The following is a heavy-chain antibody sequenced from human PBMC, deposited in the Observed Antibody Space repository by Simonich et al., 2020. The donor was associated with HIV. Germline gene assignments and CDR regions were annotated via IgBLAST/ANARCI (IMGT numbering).Heavy chain of an antibody. CDR1: GITFSNAW. V-gene: IGHV3-15*01. CDR3: TLHTTLDY. D-gene: IGHD1-26*01. Sequence: EVQLVVPGGGLGKPGGSLRLSCAASGITFSNAWMTWVRQAPRKGLEWVGRIKSQTAGVTTDYAAPVKGRFTISRDDTKTTLYLKMNSLKTEDTAVYYCTLHTTLDYWGQETLVTVSS. CDR2: IKSQTAGVTT. J-gene: IGHJ4*02.